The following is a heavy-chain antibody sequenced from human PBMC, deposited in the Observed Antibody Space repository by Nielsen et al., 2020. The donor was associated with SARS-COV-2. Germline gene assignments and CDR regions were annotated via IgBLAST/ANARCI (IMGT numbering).Heavy chain of an antibody. V-gene: IGHV1-18*01. CDR3: ARDPYSGTYYSGSEFDW. D-gene: IGHD1-26*01. CDR1: GYTFTRYG. Sequence: ASVKVSCKASGYTFTRYGINWVRQAPGQGLEWMGWISAYNGNTNYAQKFQGRVTLTTSRSTSTAYMELRSLGYDDTAVYYCARDPYSGTYYSGSEFDWWGQGTLVTVSS. CDR2: ISAYNGNT. J-gene: IGHJ4*02.